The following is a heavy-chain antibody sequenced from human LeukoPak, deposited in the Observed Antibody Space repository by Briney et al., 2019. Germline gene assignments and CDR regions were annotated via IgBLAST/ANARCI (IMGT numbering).Heavy chain of an antibody. V-gene: IGHV4-34*01. D-gene: IGHD2/OR15-2a*01. J-gene: IGHJ4*02. CDR2: INHSGST. Sequence: PSETLSLTCAVYGGSFSGYYWSWIRQPPGKGLEWIGEINHSGSTNYNPSLKSRVTISVDTSKNQFSLKLSSVTAADTAVYYCARRGKLNMFDYWGQGTLVTVSS. CDR3: ARRGKLNMFDY. CDR1: GGSFSGYY.